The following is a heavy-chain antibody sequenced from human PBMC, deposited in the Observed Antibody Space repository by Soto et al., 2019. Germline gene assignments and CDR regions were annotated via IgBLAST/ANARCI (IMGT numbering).Heavy chain of an antibody. V-gene: IGHV4-59*01. CDR3: TRVGGYYGDYPNFDY. J-gene: IGHJ4*02. CDR2: MYYSGST. Sequence: EALSGKCTVSGGTISNKYWSWIRQPPGKGLEWMGYMYYSGSTKYNPSLKSRVTISVGTSNNQFFLKLNSVTAADTAVYFCTRVGGYYGDYPNFDYWGRGSLFTV. CDR1: GGTISNKY. D-gene: IGHD4-17*01.